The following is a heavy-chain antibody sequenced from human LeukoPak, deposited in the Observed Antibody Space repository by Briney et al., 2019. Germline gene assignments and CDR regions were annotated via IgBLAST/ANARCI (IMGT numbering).Heavy chain of an antibody. CDR1: GDSISTYY. V-gene: IGHV4-59*12. Sequence: SETLSLTCTVSGDSISTYYWAWIRQPPGKGLEWIGQIYNSGSTNYNPSLKSRVTISVDTSKNQFSLKLSSVTAADTAVYYCASLPGIAAAGLYGMDVWGQGTTVTVSS. J-gene: IGHJ6*02. D-gene: IGHD6-13*01. CDR3: ASLPGIAAAGLYGMDV. CDR2: IYNSGST.